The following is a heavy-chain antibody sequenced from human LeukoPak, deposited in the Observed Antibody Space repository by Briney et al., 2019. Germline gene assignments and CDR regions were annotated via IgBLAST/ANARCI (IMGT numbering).Heavy chain of an antibody. CDR3: ARGTPPPVRDKWGDYVSFVGSFDY. D-gene: IGHD4-17*01. V-gene: IGHV3-48*02. CDR1: GFTFSTYS. CDR2: ISSSSSTM. J-gene: IGHJ4*02. Sequence: GGSLRLSCAAPGFTFSTYSMNWVRQAPGKGLEWVSYISSSSSTMYYADSVKGRFTISRDNAKNSLYLQMNSLRDEDTAVYYCARGTPPPVRDKWGDYVSFVGSFDYWGQGTLITVSS.